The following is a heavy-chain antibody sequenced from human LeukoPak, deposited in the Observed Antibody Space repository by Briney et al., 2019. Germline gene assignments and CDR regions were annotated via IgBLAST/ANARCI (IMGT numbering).Heavy chain of an antibody. CDR3: ARDLGSGSYSFYYYYGMDV. Sequence: GGSLRLSCAASGFTFSDYYMSWIRQAPEKGLEWVSYISSSSSYTNYADSVKGRFTISRDNAKNSLYLQMNSLRAEDTAVYYCARDLGSGSYSFYYYYGMDVWGKGTTVTVSS. CDR2: ISSSSSYT. J-gene: IGHJ6*04. V-gene: IGHV3-11*06. D-gene: IGHD3-10*01. CDR1: GFTFSDYY.